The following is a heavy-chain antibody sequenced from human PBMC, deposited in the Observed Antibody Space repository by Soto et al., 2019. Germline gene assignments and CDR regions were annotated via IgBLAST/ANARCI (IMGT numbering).Heavy chain of an antibody. Sequence: SVKVSCKASGGTFSSYAISWVRQAPGQGLGWMGGIIPIFGTANYAQKFQGRVTITADESTSTAYMELSSLRSEDTAVYYCARDRRSLGIVVVPAAMGDYYYYGMDVWGQGTTVTVSS. CDR1: GGTFSSYA. CDR2: IIPIFGTA. CDR3: ARDRRSLGIVVVPAAMGDYYYYGMDV. D-gene: IGHD2-2*01. J-gene: IGHJ6*02. V-gene: IGHV1-69*13.